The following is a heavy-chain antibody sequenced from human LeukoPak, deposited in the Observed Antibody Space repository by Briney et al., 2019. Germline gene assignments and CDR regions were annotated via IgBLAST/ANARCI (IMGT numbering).Heavy chain of an antibody. CDR1: GFTVSSNY. CDR3: ARELSDAFDI. Sequence: PGGSLRLSCAASGFTVSSNYMNWGRQAPGKGLEWVSVIYSGGSTYYADSVKGRFTISRDNSKNTLYLQMNSLRAEDTAVYYCARELSDAFDIWGQGTMVTVSS. J-gene: IGHJ3*02. V-gene: IGHV3-53*01. CDR2: IYSGGST.